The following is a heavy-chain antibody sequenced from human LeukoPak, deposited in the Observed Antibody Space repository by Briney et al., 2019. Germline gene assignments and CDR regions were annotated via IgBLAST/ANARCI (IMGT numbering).Heavy chain of an antibody. D-gene: IGHD6-19*01. Sequence: ASVKVSCKASGYTFTSYGISWVRQAPGQGLEWIGWISVYNGNTIYAQKLQGRVTMTTDTSTSTAYMELRSLQSDDTAVYYYARAVSFSGSAVTGGAHWGQGTLVTVSS. CDR2: ISVYNGNT. CDR3: ARAVSFSGSAVTGGAH. CDR1: GYTFTSYG. V-gene: IGHV1-18*01. J-gene: IGHJ4*02.